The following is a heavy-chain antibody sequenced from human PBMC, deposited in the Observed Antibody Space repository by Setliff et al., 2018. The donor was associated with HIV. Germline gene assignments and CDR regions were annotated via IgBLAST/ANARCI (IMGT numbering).Heavy chain of an antibody. CDR2: VYYSGST. CDR1: GGSLSNHY. V-gene: IGHV4-59*11. J-gene: IGHJ3*01. D-gene: IGHD3-3*01. Sequence: ETLSLTCTVSGGSLSNHYWSWLRQSPKNGLEWIGYVYYSGSTNYKPSFKSRVSISVDTSRNQFSLNLTSLTTADTAMYYCARSYYDFWNGLPRSFDVWGQGTMVTV. CDR3: ARSYYDFWNGLPRSFDV.